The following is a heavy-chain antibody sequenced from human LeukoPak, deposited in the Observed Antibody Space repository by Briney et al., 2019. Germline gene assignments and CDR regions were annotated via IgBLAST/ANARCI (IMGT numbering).Heavy chain of an antibody. CDR2: IYTSGST. CDR3: ARDSSGWYYFDY. Sequence: SETLSLTCTVSGGSISSYYWSWIRQPAGKGLKWIGRIYTSGSTNYNPSLKSRVTMSVDTSKNQFSLKLSSVTAADTAVYYCARDSSGWYYFDYWGQGTLVTVSS. J-gene: IGHJ4*02. V-gene: IGHV4-4*07. D-gene: IGHD6-19*01. CDR1: GGSISSYY.